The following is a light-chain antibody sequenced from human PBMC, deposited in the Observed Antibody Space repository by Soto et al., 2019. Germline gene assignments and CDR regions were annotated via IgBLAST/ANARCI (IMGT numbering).Light chain of an antibody. J-gene: IGLJ2*01. CDR1: SSNIGAGFD. CDR2: GNN. Sequence: QSVLTQPPSVSGAPGQRVTISCTGNSSNIGAGFDVHWYQQVPGTAPKLLIYGNNNRPSGVPDRFSGPKSGTSASLAITGLQAEDEADYYCQSYDTSSYVIFGGGTKLTVL. V-gene: IGLV1-40*01. CDR3: QSYDTSSYVI.